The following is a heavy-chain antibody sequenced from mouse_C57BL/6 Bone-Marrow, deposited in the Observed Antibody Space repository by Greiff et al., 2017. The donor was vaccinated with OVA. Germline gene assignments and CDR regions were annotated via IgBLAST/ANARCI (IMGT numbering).Heavy chain of an antibody. CDR3: AREEGNPWFAY. D-gene: IGHD2-1*01. CDR2: ISYDGSN. CDR1: GYSITSGYY. J-gene: IGHJ3*01. Sequence: EVKLQESGPGLVKPSQSLSLTRSVTGYSITSGYYWNWIRQFPGNKLEWMGYISYDGSNNYNPSLKNRISITRDTSKNQFFLKLNSVTTEDTATYYCAREEGNPWFAYWGQGTLVTVSA. V-gene: IGHV3-6*01.